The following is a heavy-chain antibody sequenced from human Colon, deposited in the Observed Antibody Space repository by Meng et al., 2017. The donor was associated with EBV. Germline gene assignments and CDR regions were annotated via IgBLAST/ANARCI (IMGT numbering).Heavy chain of an antibody. CDR1: GGSVSSGGYY. Sequence: VPLEESGAGLVKPSQPLSLTCTVSGGSVSSGGYYWTWIRQHPGKGLEWFGHIYYSGSTFHNPSLKRRVIISIDTSKNQFSLNLRSVTAADTAVYYCARVSSGWDYFDYWGQGTLVTVSS. CDR2: IYYSGST. J-gene: IGHJ4*02. CDR3: ARVSSGWDYFDY. V-gene: IGHV4-31*03. D-gene: IGHD6-19*01.